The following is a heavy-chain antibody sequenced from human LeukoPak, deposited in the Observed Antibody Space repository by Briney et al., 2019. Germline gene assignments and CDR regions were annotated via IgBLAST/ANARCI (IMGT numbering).Heavy chain of an antibody. CDR2: INSDGGNT. CDR3: VRGGSSVSFDY. CDR1: GFTFSNYW. Sequence: GGSLRLTCAASGFTFSNYWMHWVRQTPGKGLVWVSRINSDGGNTNYADSAKGRLTVSRDNAKNTLYLQINSLRVEDTALYYCVRGGSSVSFDYWGQGTLVAVSS. D-gene: IGHD3-10*01. J-gene: IGHJ4*02. V-gene: IGHV3-74*01.